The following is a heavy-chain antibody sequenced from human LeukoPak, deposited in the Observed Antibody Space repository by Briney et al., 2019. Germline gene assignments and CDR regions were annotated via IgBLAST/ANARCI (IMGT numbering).Heavy chain of an antibody. D-gene: IGHD2-15*01. CDR3: VKGDYCSGGSCGYYFDY. CDR1: GFTFSSYA. J-gene: IGHJ4*02. Sequence: GGSLRLSCSASGFTFSSYAMHWVRQAPGKGLEYVSAISSNGGSTYYADSVEGRFTISRDNSKNTLYLQMSSLRAEDTAVYYCVKGDYCSGGSCGYYFDYWGQGTLVTVSS. CDR2: ISSNGGST. V-gene: IGHV3-64D*06.